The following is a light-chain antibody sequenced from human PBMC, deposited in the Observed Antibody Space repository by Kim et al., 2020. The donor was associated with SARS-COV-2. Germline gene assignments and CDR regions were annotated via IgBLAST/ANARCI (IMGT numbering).Light chain of an antibody. Sequence: AAVGDGVTITCRASEGIRNYLGWYQQKPGEAPKLLIYAASTLQFGVSTRFSGSGSGTEFTLTISDLQPEDVATYYCQKYDTAPWTFGHGTKVDIK. CDR1: EGIRNY. CDR2: AAS. V-gene: IGKV1-27*01. CDR3: QKYDTAPWT. J-gene: IGKJ1*01.